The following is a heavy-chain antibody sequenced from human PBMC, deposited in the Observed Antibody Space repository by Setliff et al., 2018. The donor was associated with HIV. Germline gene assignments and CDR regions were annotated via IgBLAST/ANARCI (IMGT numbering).Heavy chain of an antibody. D-gene: IGHD1-26*01. CDR3: ARKNSGSYYDGAFDI. CDR1: GGTFSSYA. J-gene: IGHJ3*02. V-gene: IGHV1-69*06. Sequence: SVKVSCKASGGTFSSYAISWVRQAPGQGLEWMGRIIPLFGTANYAQKFQGRVTITADKSTSTAYMELNSLRSEDTAVYYCARKNSGSYYDGAFDIWGQGTMVTVSS. CDR2: IIPLFGTA.